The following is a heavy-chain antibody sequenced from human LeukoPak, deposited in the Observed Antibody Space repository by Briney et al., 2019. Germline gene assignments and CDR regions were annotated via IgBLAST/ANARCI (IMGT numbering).Heavy chain of an antibody. CDR3: ARGPTLRFGELLSQHHYYYYYMDV. D-gene: IGHD3-10*01. CDR2: VNPNSGDT. CDR1: GYSFNIYE. J-gene: IGHJ6*03. Sequence: ASVRVSCKTSGYSFNIYEINWVRQATGQGLEWMGWVNPNSGDTDYAQKFQGRLTMTRNTSISTAYMELSGLRLEDTAVYYCARGPTLRFGELLSQHHYYYYYMDVWGKGTTVTVSS. V-gene: IGHV1-8*01.